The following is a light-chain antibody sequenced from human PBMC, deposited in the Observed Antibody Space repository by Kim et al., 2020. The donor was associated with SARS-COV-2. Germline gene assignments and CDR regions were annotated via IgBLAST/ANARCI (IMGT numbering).Light chain of an antibody. Sequence: GQSIPISCTGTTTDVGNYNFVSWYQHHPGEAPKVLIYDVTKRPSGVSNRFFGSKSGNTASLTISGLQTEDEADYYCCSYASGSTLIFGGGTQLTVL. CDR3: CSYASGSTLI. CDR2: DVT. CDR1: TTDVGNYNF. V-gene: IGLV2-14*03. J-gene: IGLJ2*01.